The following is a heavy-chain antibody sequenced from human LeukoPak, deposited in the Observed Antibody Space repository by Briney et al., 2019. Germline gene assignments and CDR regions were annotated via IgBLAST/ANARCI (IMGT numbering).Heavy chain of an antibody. J-gene: IGHJ5*02. D-gene: IGHD3-10*01. CDR2: IIPIFGTA. CDR1: GGTFSSYA. Sequence: SVKVSCTASGGTFSSYAISWVRQAPGQGLEWMGGIIPIFGTANYAQKFQGRVTITADESTSTAYMELSSLRSEDTAVYYCARATMVRGVIMNWFDPWGQGTLVTVSS. CDR3: ARATMVRGVIMNWFDP. V-gene: IGHV1-69*13.